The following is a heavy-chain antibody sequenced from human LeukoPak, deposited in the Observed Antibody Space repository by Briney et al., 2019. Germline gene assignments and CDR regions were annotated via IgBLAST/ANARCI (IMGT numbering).Heavy chain of an antibody. CDR1: GGSISSYY. J-gene: IGHJ3*02. V-gene: IGHV4-4*07. CDR3: ARDVSRWDYDSGGYPHLWDI. Sequence: SETLSLTCTVSGGSISSYYWSWIRQPAGKGLEWIGRIYTSGSTNYNPSLKSRVTMSVDTSKNQFSLKLSSVTAADTAVYYCARDVSRWDYDSGGYPHLWDIWGQGTMVTVSS. D-gene: IGHD3-22*01. CDR2: IYTSGST.